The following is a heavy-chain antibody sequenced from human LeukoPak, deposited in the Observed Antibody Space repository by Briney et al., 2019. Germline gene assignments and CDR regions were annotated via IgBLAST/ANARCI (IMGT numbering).Heavy chain of an antibody. V-gene: IGHV4-59*01. D-gene: IGHD6-13*01. J-gene: IGHJ4*02. CDR1: GGSINSYY. CDR3: ARAGYSSSWYLDY. Sequence: PPETLSLTCTVSGGSINSYYWYWIRQPPGKGLEWIGYIYYTGSTNYNPSLKSRVTISVDTSKNHFSLKVNSVTPADTAVYFCARAGYSSSWYLDYWGQGTLVTVSS. CDR2: IYYTGST.